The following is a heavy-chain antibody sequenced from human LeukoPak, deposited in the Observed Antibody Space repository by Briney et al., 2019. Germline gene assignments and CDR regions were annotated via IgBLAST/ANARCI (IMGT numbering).Heavy chain of an antibody. Sequence: GESLKISCKGSGYSFTSYWIGWVRQMPGKGLEWVGIIYPGDSDTRYSPSFQGQVTISADKSISTAYLQWSSLKASDAAMYYCARQGSIAARPDYFDYWGQGTLVTVSS. CDR3: ARQGSIAARPDYFDY. D-gene: IGHD6-6*01. J-gene: IGHJ4*02. V-gene: IGHV5-51*01. CDR1: GYSFTSYW. CDR2: IYPGDSDT.